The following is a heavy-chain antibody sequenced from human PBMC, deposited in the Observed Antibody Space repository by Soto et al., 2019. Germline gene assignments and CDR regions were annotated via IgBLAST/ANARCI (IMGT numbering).Heavy chain of an antibody. J-gene: IGHJ6*02. V-gene: IGHV1-69*01. CDR1: GGTFSSYA. CDR3: ARDHLRELVEPWGMDV. CDR2: IIPIFGTA. Sequence: QVQLVQSGAEVKKPGSSVKVSCKASGGTFSSYAISWVRQAPGQGLEWMGGIIPIFGTANYAQKFQGRVTIAADESTSTAYMELSSLRSEDTAVYYCARDHLRELVEPWGMDVWGQGTTVTVSS. D-gene: IGHD1-26*01.